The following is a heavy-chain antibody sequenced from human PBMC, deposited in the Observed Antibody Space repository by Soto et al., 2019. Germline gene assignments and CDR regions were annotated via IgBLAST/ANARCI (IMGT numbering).Heavy chain of an antibody. D-gene: IGHD2-2*01. Sequence: QVQLVESGGGVVQPGRSLRLSCAASGFTFSSYGMHWVRQAPGKGLEWVAVMSYDGSNKYYADSVRGRFTISRDSSTNTLFLQMNSLRAADTAVYYCGRCTSTSCHLGSDYWGQGTLVTVSS. J-gene: IGHJ4*02. V-gene: IGHV3-30*03. CDR3: GRCTSTSCHLGSDY. CDR2: MSYDGSNK. CDR1: GFTFSSYG.